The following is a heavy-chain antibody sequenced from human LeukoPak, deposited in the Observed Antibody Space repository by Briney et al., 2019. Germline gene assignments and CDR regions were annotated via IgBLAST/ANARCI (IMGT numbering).Heavy chain of an antibody. Sequence: ASVKVSCKASGYTFTGYYMHWVRQAPGQGLEWMGWITPNSGGTNYAQKFQGRVTMTRDTAISTAYMELSRLRSDDTVVYYCAREVFGATMIDYWGQGTLVTVSS. V-gene: IGHV1-2*02. CDR2: ITPNSGGT. D-gene: IGHD1-26*01. J-gene: IGHJ4*02. CDR3: AREVFGATMIDY. CDR1: GYTFTGYY.